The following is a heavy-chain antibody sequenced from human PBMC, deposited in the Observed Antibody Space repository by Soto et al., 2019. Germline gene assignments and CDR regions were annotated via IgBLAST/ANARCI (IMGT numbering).Heavy chain of an antibody. Sequence: SETLSLTGTVSGSSISSYYWSWIRKPTGQGLEWIGYIYYSGSTNYNPSLKSRVTISVDTSKNQFSLKLSSVTAADTAVYYCARDRSSGVPAAIRRYWFDPWGQGTLVTVSS. CDR1: GSSISSYY. V-gene: IGHV4-59*01. CDR2: IYYSGST. J-gene: IGHJ5*02. CDR3: ARDRSSGVPAAIRRYWFDP. D-gene: IGHD2-2*02.